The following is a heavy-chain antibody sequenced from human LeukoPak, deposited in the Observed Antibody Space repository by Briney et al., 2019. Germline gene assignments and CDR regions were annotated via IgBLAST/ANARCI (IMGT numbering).Heavy chain of an antibody. CDR3: ARLRGYVDSYFDY. CDR2: IYYSGST. Sequence: PSETLSLTCTVSGGSISSSNWSWFRQPPEKGRKGIGYIYYSGSTNYNPSLKSRVTISVDTSKNQFSLKLSSVTAADTAVYYCARLRGYVDSYFDYWGQRTLVTVSS. D-gene: IGHD5-12*01. J-gene: IGHJ4*02. CDR1: GGSISSSN. V-gene: IGHV4-59*08.